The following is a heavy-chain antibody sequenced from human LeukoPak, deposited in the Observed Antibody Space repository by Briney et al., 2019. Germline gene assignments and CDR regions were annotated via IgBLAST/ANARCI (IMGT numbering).Heavy chain of an antibody. CDR1: GYTFTSYG. V-gene: IGHV1-18*01. CDR2: IGAYNGNT. J-gene: IGHJ2*01. Sequence: ASVKVSCKASGYTFTSYGISWVRQAPGQGLEGMGWIGAYNGNTNYAQKLQGRVTMTTDTSTSTAYMELRSLRSDDTAVYYCAVATPLWYFDLWGRGTLVTVSS. CDR3: AVATPLWYFDL. D-gene: IGHD2-15*01.